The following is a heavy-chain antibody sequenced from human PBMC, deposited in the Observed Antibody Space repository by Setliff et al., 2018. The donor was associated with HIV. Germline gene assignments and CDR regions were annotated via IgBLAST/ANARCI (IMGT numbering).Heavy chain of an antibody. J-gene: IGHJ1*01. V-gene: IGHV1-46*01. CDR2: INPSSGST. CDR3: ARDPAPSSSASYFQH. Sequence: GASVMVSCKASGYTSTSYYMHWVRQAPGQGLEWMGIINPSSGSTTYAQKFQGRVTMTRDTSTSTVYMELSSLRSEDTAVYYCARDPAPSSSASYFQHWGQGTPVTVSS. D-gene: IGHD6-6*01. CDR1: GYTSTSYY.